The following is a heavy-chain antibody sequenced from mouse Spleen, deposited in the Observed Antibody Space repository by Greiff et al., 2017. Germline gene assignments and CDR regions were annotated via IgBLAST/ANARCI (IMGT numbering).Heavy chain of an antibody. J-gene: IGHJ3*01. CDR2: IDPANGNT. V-gene: IGHV14-3*02. Sequence: EVQLKESGAELVKPGASVKLSCTASGFNIKDTYMHWVKQRPEQGLEWIGRIDPANGNTKYDPKFQGKATITADTSSNTAYLQLSSLTSEDTAVYYCAPIYYDYDWFAYWGQGTLVTVSA. CDR3: APIYYDYDWFAY. CDR1: GFNIKDTY. D-gene: IGHD2-4*01.